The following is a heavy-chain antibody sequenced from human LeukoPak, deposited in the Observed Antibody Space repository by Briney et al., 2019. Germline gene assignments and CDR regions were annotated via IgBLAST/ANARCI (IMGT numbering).Heavy chain of an antibody. CDR2: INWNGGST. V-gene: IGHV3-20*04. Sequence: GGSLRLSCAASGFTFDDYGMSWVRQAPGKGLEWVSGINWNGGSTGYADSVKGRFTISRDNAKNSLYLQMNSLRAEDMALYYCAKAGRRGYSYGTALDYWGQGTLVTVSS. CDR1: GFTFDDYG. CDR3: AKAGRRGYSYGTALDY. D-gene: IGHD5-18*01. J-gene: IGHJ4*02.